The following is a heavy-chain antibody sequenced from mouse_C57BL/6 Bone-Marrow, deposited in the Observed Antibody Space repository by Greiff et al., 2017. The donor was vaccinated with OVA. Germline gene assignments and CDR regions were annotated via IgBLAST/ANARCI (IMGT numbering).Heavy chain of an antibody. V-gene: IGHV5-12*01. D-gene: IGHD4-1*02. CDR3: ARRSQLGQFAY. CDR1: EFTFSDYY. CDR2: ISNGGGST. J-gene: IGHJ3*01. Sequence: EVMLVESGGGLVQPGGSLKLSCAASEFTFSDYYMYWVRQTPEKRLEWVAYISNGGGSTYYPDTVKGRFTISRDNAKNTLYLQMSRLKSEDTAMYYCARRSQLGQFAYWGQGTLVTVSA.